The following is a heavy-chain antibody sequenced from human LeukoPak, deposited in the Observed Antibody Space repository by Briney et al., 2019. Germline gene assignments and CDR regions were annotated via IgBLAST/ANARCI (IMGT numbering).Heavy chain of an antibody. D-gene: IGHD2-2*01. CDR3: AKVPIVPASYFDY. J-gene: IGHJ4*02. Sequence: GGSLGLSCAASGFIFSNYAMTWVRQAPGKGLEWVSAIGGSGVSTFFADSVKGRFTISRDNSKNTVYLRMDSLRADDTAIYYCAKVPIVPASYFDYWGQGALVTVSS. V-gene: IGHV3-23*01. CDR1: GFIFSNYA. CDR2: IGGSGVST.